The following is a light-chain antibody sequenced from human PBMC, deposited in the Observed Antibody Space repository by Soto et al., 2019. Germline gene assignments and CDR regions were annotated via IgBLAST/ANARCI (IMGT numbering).Light chain of an antibody. V-gene: IGKV1-33*01. J-gene: IGKJ4*01. CDR3: QQYDNLPLT. CDR2: DAS. CDR1: QDIANY. Sequence: DIQMTQSPSSLSASVGDRVTITCQASQDIANYLNWYQQKAGRAPKFLIYDASNLETGVPSRFSGSGSGTDFTLTISSLQPEDIATYYCQQYDNLPLTFGGGTKVDLK.